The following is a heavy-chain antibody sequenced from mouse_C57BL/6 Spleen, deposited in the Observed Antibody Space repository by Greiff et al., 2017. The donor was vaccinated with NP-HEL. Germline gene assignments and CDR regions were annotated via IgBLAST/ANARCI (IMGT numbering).Heavy chain of an antibody. J-gene: IGHJ2*01. CDR1: GYTFTSYW. V-gene: IGHV1-69*01. CDR3: TRRDRCSSYEDY. D-gene: IGHD1-1*01. Sequence: QVQLQQPGAELVMPGASVKLSCKASGYTFTSYWMHWVKQRPGQGLEWIGEIDPSDSDTNYNQKFKGKATLTVDKSSSTAYMQLSSLTSEDSAFYYCTRRDRCSSYEDYWGQGTTLTVSS. CDR2: IDPSDSDT.